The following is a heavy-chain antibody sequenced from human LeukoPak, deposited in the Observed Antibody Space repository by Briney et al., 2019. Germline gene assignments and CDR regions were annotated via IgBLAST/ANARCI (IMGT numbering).Heavy chain of an antibody. J-gene: IGHJ6*03. CDR1: GFTFDDYT. D-gene: IGHD6-13*01. V-gene: IGHV3-43*01. CDR2: ISWDGGST. Sequence: GGSLRLSCAASGFTFDDYTMHWVRQAPGKGLEWVSLISWDGGSTYYADSVKGRFTISRDNSKNSLYLQMNSLRTEDTALYYCAKDAAAASYMDVWGKGITVTVSS. CDR3: AKDAAAASYMDV.